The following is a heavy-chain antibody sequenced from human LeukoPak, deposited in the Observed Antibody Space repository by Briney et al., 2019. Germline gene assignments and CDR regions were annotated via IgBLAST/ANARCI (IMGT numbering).Heavy chain of an antibody. V-gene: IGHV4-59*01. CDR1: GGSISSSY. CDR3: ARSIVSLGMVDWLDP. CDR2: IHNSGGT. Sequence: TSETLSLTCTVSGGSISSSYWSWIRQPPGKGLEWIGYIHNSGGTNYNPSLKSRVTISKYTSKNQFSLNLSSVSAADTAVYYCARSIVSLGMVDWLDPWGKGTLVIVSS. D-gene: IGHD1-26*01. J-gene: IGHJ5*02.